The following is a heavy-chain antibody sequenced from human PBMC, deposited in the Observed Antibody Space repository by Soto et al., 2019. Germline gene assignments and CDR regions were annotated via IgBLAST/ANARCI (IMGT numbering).Heavy chain of an antibody. Sequence: HPGGSLRLSCAASAFTFRSYAMNWVRQAPGKGLEWVAVMSYDGNNKYYVDSVKGRFTISRDNSKNTLYLQMNSLSPEDTAVYYCARDSWNNYYGMDVWGQGTTVTVSS. D-gene: IGHD1-1*01. V-gene: IGHV3-30-3*01. CDR2: MSYDGNNK. CDR1: AFTFRSYA. CDR3: ARDSWNNYYGMDV. J-gene: IGHJ6*02.